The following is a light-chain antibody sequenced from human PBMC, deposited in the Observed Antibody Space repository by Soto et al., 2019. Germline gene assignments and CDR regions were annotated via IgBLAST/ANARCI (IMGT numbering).Light chain of an antibody. V-gene: IGLV2-11*01. Sequence: QSALAQPRSVSGSPGQLLTISCTGTSSDVDDYRYVSWYQQYPGKAPKLVIYDGTKRPSGVPDRFPGSNSGNTASLTISGLQAEDEADYYCCSYVTTPEIFGTGTKVTVL. CDR2: DGT. J-gene: IGLJ1*01. CDR3: CSYVTTPEI. CDR1: SSDVDDYRY.